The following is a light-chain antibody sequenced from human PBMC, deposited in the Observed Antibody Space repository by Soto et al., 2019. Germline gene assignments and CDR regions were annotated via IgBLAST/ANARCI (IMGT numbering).Light chain of an antibody. Sequence: IQLTQSPSTLSASVGDRVTITCRASQRISTWLAWYQQEPGKAPKLLIYGASTLGSGVPSRFSGSGSGSEFTLTISSLHPDDFATYFCQHYDNYSKTFGQGTKV. V-gene: IGKV1-5*01. CDR3: QHYDNYSKT. CDR2: GAS. CDR1: QRISTW. J-gene: IGKJ1*01.